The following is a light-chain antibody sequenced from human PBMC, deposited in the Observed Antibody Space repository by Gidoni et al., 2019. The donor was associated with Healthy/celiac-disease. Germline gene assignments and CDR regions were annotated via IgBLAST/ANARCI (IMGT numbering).Light chain of an antibody. V-gene: IGLV1-44*01. Sequence: QSVLTQPHSASGTPGQRVTISCSGSSSNIGSNTVNWYQQLPGTAPKLLISSNNQRPSGVPDRFSGSTSGTSASLAISGLQSEDEADYYCAAWDDSLKGVFGGGTKLTVL. J-gene: IGLJ3*02. CDR1: SSNIGSNT. CDR2: SNN. CDR3: AAWDDSLKGV.